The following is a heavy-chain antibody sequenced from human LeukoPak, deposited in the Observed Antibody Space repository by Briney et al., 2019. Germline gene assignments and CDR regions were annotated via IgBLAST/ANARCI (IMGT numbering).Heavy chain of an antibody. CDR2: IIPILGIA. CDR3: ASGYCSGGSCLVY. D-gene: IGHD2-15*01. Sequence: SVKVSCKASGGTFSSYAISWVRQAPGQGLEWMGRIIPILGIANYAQKFQGRVTITADKSTSTAYMELSSLRSEDTAVYYCASGYCSGGSCLVYWGQGTLVTVSS. CDR1: GGTFSSYA. V-gene: IGHV1-69*04. J-gene: IGHJ4*02.